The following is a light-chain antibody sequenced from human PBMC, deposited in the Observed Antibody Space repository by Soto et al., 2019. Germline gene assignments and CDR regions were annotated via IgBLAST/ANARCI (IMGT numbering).Light chain of an antibody. CDR1: QDIGNH. J-gene: IGKJ5*01. CDR2: AAS. CDR3: EMYNIAPLIT. V-gene: IGKV1-27*01. Sequence: DIQMIQSPSSLSAYVGARVTISCRPSQDIGNHLAWYQQKPGKVPKLLIHAASTLQSGVPSRFSGSGSGTDFTLTISSLQPEDVATYFCEMYNIAPLITFGQGTRLEIK.